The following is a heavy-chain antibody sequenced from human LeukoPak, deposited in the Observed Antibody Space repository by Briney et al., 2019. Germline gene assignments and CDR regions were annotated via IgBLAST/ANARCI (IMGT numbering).Heavy chain of an antibody. V-gene: IGHV1-2*02. CDR2: INPNSGGT. CDR3: ARAVGYSGYDGFYYYYGMDV. J-gene: IGHJ6*02. D-gene: IGHD5-12*01. Sequence: ASVKVSCKASGYTFTGYYMHWVRQAPGQGLEWMGWINPNSGGTNYAQKFQGRVTMTRDTSISTAYMELSRLRSDDTAVYYRARAVGYSGYDGFYYYYGMDVWGQGTTVTVSS. CDR1: GYTFTGYY.